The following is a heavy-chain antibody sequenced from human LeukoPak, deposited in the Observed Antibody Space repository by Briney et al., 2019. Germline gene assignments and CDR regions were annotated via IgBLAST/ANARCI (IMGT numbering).Heavy chain of an antibody. CDR1: GYTFTGYY. V-gene: IGHV1-2*02. J-gene: IGHJ4*02. D-gene: IGHD2-2*01. CDR3: ARGVVRRSTSSPVDY. CDR2: INPNSGAT. Sequence: ASVKVSCKASGYTFTGYYMHWVRQAPGQGLEWMGWINPNSGATNYAQKFKGRVTMTRDTSISTAYMELSSLRSEDTAVYYCARGVVRRSTSSPVDYWGQGTLVTVSS.